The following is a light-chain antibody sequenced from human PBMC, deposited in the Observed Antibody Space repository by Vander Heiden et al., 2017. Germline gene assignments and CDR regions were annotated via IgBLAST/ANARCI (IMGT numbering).Light chain of an antibody. CDR1: SSNIGGNT. Sequence: QSVLTQPPSASGTPGHRVTISCSGSSSNIGGNTVNWYQQLPGTAPKLLIYSNNQRPSGVPGRFSGSKSGTSASLAISGLQSEDEADYYCAAWDHSLNGYVFGTGTKVTVL. CDR3: AAWDHSLNGYV. CDR2: SNN. V-gene: IGLV1-44*01. J-gene: IGLJ1*01.